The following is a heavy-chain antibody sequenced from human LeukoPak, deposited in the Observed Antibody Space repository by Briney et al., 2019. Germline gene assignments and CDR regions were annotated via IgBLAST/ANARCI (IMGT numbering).Heavy chain of an antibody. Sequence: ASETLSLTCTVSGGSLSKYYWSWIRQAPGKGLEWIGNIYNTGSTNYNPSLMSRVTILVDTSKNQFSLKLSSVTAADTAVYYCARDHSGCYSYYHYYYGLDVWGQGTTVSVSS. V-gene: IGHV4-59*12. J-gene: IGHJ6*02. CDR1: GGSLSKYY. D-gene: IGHD1-26*01. CDR3: ARDHSGCYSYYHYYYGLDV. CDR2: IYNTGST.